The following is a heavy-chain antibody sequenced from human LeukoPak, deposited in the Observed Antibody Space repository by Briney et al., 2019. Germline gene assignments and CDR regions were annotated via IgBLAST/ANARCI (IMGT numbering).Heavy chain of an antibody. Sequence: GGSLRLSCAASGFTFSSYGIHGVRQAPDKGLEWVAVVSSDGSNKYYADSVKGRFTIPRDTSKNTLYLQMNNLGAEDTAVYYCARGYSSSWLGYFDYWGQGTLVTVSS. J-gene: IGHJ4*02. V-gene: IGHV3-30*03. CDR1: GFTFSSYG. CDR3: ARGYSSSWLGYFDY. D-gene: IGHD6-13*01. CDR2: VSSDGSNK.